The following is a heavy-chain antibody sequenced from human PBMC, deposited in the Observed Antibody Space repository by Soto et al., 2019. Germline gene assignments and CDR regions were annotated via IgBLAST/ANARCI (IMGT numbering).Heavy chain of an antibody. CDR1: ISSYD. V-gene: IGHV4-59*01. Sequence: ISSYDGRWIRKKKGKGLEWIGYIYYSGSTNYNPSLKSRVTISVDTSKNQFSLKLSSVTAADTAVYYCASTPYDFWSGYYIGMRFDYWGQGTLVTVSS. D-gene: IGHD3-3*01. J-gene: IGHJ4*02. CDR3: ASTPYDFWSGYYIGMRFDY. CDR2: IYYSGST.